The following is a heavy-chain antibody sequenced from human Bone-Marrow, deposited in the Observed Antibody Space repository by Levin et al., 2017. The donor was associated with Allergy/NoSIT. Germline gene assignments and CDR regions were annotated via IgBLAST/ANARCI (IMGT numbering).Heavy chain of an antibody. CDR1: GYTFTGYY. V-gene: IGHV1-2*06. CDR2: INPNSGGT. D-gene: IGHD2-15*01. Sequence: GESLKISCKASGYTFTGYYMHWVRQAPGQGLEWMGRINPNSGGTNYAQKFQGRVTMTRDTSISTAYMELSRLRSDDTAVYYCARDMGPLYCSGGSCRVPYYFDYWGQGTLVTVSS. J-gene: IGHJ4*02. CDR3: ARDMGPLYCSGGSCRVPYYFDY.